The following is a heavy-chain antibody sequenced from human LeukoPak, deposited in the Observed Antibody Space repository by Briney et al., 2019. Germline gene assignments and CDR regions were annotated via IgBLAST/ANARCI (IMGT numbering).Heavy chain of an antibody. V-gene: IGHV1-69*01. J-gene: IGHJ4*02. Sequence: SVKVSCKAPVGTFSSYAISWVRQAPGQGLEWMGGIIPIFGTANYAQNFQGRVTITADESTSTAYMELSSLRSEDTAVYYCARDTGLTGELWGQGTLVTVSS. CDR3: ARDTGLTGEL. D-gene: IGHD7-27*01. CDR1: VGTFSSYA. CDR2: IIPIFGTA.